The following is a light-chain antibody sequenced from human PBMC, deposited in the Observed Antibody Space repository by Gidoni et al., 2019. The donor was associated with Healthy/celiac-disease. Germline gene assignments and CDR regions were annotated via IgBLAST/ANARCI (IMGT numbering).Light chain of an antibody. CDR3: QQYGSSLYT. CDR1: QSVSSSY. V-gene: IGKV3-20*01. CDR2: GAS. J-gene: IGKJ2*01. Sequence: ETVLTQSPGTLSLSPGERATLTCRASQSVSSSYLAWYQQKPDQAPRLLSYGASSRATGIPDFTLTISRLEPEDFAVYYCQQYGSSLYTFGQGTKLEIK.